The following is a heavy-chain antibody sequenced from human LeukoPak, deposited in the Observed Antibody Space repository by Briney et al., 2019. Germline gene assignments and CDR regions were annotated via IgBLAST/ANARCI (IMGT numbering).Heavy chain of an antibody. V-gene: IGHV1-2*02. CDR2: INPNSGGT. CDR1: GYTFTGYY. CDR3: AKARFLEWSDAFDI. J-gene: IGHJ3*02. D-gene: IGHD3-3*01. Sequence: GASVKVSCRASGYTFTGYYVLWVPRAPVQGLEWVGWINPNSGGTNYAQKFQGRVTMTRDTSISTAYMELSRLRSDDTAVYYCAKARFLEWSDAFDIWGQGTMVTVSS.